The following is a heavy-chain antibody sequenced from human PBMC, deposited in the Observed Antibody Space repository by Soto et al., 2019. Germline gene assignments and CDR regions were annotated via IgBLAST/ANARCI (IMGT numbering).Heavy chain of an antibody. V-gene: IGHV4-59*12. D-gene: IGHD2-8*02. Sequence: SETLSLTCTVSGGSISSYYWSWIRQPPGKGLEWIGYIYYSGSTNYNPSLKSRVTISVDTSKSQFSLKLTSVTAADTAVYYCARDKITGLFGDWGQGTLVTVAS. J-gene: IGHJ4*02. CDR1: GGSISSYY. CDR2: IYYSGST. CDR3: ARDKITGLFGD.